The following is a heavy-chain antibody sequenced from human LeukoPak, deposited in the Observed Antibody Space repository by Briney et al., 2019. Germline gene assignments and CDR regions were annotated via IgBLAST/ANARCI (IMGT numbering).Heavy chain of an antibody. D-gene: IGHD2-15*01. Sequence: PGRSLRLSCAASGFTFSSCAMHWVRQAPGKGLEWMAVISYDGSNKYYADSVKGRFTISRDNSKNTLYLQMNSLRAEDTAVYYCARVLGSSGGAFDIWGQGTMVTVSS. V-gene: IGHV3-30*14. CDR3: ARVLGSSGGAFDI. CDR2: ISYDGSNK. J-gene: IGHJ3*02. CDR1: GFTFSSCA.